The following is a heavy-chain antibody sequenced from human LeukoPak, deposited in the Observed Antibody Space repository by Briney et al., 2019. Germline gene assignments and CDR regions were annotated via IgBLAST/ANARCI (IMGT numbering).Heavy chain of an antibody. CDR2: ISSSSSTI. Sequence: GRPLRLSCAASGFTFSSYSMNWVRQAPGKGLEWVSFISSSSSTIYYADSVKGRFTISRDSAKNSLYLQMNSLRAEDTAVYYCARDRGGSYSAIDYWGQGTLVTVSS. V-gene: IGHV3-48*04. CDR3: ARDRGGSYSAIDY. CDR1: GFTFSSYS. J-gene: IGHJ4*02. D-gene: IGHD1-26*01.